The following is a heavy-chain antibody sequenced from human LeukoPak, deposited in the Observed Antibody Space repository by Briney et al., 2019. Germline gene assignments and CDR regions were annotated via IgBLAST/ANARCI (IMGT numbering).Heavy chain of an antibody. J-gene: IGHJ6*02. V-gene: IGHV3-30*02. CDR2: IRYDGSNK. D-gene: IGHD1-7*01. Sequence: GGSLRLSCAASGFTFSSYGMHWVRQAPGKGLEWVAFIRYDGSNKYYADSVKGRFTISRDNSKNTLYLQMNSLRAEDTAVYYCAKTGTKYYYYYYGMDVWGQGTTVTVSS. CDR3: AKTGTKYYYYYYGMDV. CDR1: GFTFSSYG.